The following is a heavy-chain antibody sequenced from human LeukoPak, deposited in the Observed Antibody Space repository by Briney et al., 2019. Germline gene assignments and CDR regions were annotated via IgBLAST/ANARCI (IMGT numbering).Heavy chain of an antibody. V-gene: IGHV4-34*01. D-gene: IGHD6-13*01. CDR2: INHSGST. J-gene: IGHJ6*02. CDR3: ARETTSSWYDLYYYYGMDV. CDR1: GGSFSGYY. Sequence: PSETLSLTCAVYGGSFSGYYWSWIRQPPGKGLEWIGEINHSGSTNYNPSLKSRVTIPVDTSKNQFSLKLSSVTAADTAVYYCARETTSSWYDLYYYYGMDVWGQGTTVTVSS.